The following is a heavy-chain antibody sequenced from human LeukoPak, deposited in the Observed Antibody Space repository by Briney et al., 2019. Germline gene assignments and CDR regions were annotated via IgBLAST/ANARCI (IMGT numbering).Heavy chain of an antibody. Sequence: RGSLRLSCAASGFTFSSYAMSWVRQAPGKGLEWVSAISGSGGTTYYADSVKGRFTISRDNSKNTLYLQMNSLRAEDTAVYYCAKWAYSSGWNPFDYWGQGTLVTVSS. CDR1: GFTFSSYA. CDR3: AKWAYSSGWNPFDY. J-gene: IGHJ4*02. CDR2: ISGSGGTT. V-gene: IGHV3-23*01. D-gene: IGHD6-19*01.